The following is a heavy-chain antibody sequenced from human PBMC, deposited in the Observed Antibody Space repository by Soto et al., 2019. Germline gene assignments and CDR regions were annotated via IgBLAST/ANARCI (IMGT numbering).Heavy chain of an antibody. V-gene: IGHV3-21*01. CDR1: GFTFSSYG. CDR3: ARDLVGATI. D-gene: IGHD1-26*01. Sequence: PGGSLRLSCAASGFTFSSYGMHWVRQAPGKGLEWVSGISGSGGSTYYADSVKGRFTISRDNAKNSLYLQMNSLRAEDTAVYYCARDLVGATIWGQGTLVTVSS. J-gene: IGHJ4*02. CDR2: ISGSGGST.